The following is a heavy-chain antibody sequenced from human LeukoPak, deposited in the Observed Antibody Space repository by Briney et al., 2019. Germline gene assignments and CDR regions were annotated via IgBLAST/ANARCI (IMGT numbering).Heavy chain of an antibody. D-gene: IGHD6-19*01. V-gene: IGHV3-74*01. CDR3: ARANSGFYFDY. CDR2: INSDGTTT. CDR1: GFTFSGDW. J-gene: IGHJ4*02. Sequence: GGSLRLSCVASGFTFSGDWMHWVRQAPGKGLVWVSRINSDGTTTTYADSVKGRFTISRDNARNTLYLQMNSLRAEDTAVYYCARANSGFYFDYWGQGTPVTVSS.